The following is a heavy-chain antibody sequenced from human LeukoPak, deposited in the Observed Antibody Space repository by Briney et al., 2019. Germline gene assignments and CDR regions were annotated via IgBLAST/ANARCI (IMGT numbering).Heavy chain of an antibody. V-gene: IGHV3-33*08. CDR2: IWYDGSNK. CDR3: ARGLLADSGYLRYFDL. CDR1: GFTFSGYA. D-gene: IGHD3-22*01. J-gene: IGHJ2*01. Sequence: PGGSLRLSCAASGFTFSGYAMNWVRQAPGKGLEWVAVIWYDGSNKYYADSVKGRFTISRDNSKNTLYLQMNSLRAEDTAVYYCARGLLADSGYLRYFDLWGRGTLVTVSS.